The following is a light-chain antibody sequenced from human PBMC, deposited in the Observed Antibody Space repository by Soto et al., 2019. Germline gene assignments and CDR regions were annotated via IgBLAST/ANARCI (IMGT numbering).Light chain of an antibody. Sequence: DILMTQSPLSLTVTPGEPASISCRSSQSLLHSNGYTYLDWYQQKPGQAPRLLIYGASTRATGSPDRFSASGSATEFTLTISSLLSEDFAVYYCQQYNDWPRTFGQGTKVDIK. J-gene: IGKJ1*01. CDR1: QSLLHSNGYTY. V-gene: IGKV3-15*01. CDR2: GAS. CDR3: QQYNDWPRT.